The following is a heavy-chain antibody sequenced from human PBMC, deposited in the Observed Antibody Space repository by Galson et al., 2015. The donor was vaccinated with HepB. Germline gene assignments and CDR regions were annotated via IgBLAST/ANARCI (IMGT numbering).Heavy chain of an antibody. Sequence: SLRLSCAASGFTFSYYAMSWVRQAPGKGLEWVSAITPSGDNTFSADSMKGRFIISRDNSQNTLFLQLNSLRPDDTAIYFCAMVFPEKTDGWYRQALYYFDSWGQGTRVTVSS. CDR1: GFTFSYYA. CDR2: ITPSGDNT. D-gene: IGHD6-19*01. J-gene: IGHJ4*02. CDR3: AMVFPEKTDGWYRQALYYFDS. V-gene: IGHV3-23*01.